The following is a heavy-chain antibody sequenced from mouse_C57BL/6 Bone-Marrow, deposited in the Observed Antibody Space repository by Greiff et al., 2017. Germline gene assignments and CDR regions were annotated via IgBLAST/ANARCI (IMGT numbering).Heavy chain of an antibody. D-gene: IGHD2-1*01. J-gene: IGHJ4*01. CDR3: EREGIYYGNNDYAMNY. CDR1: GYTFTSYW. Sequence: QVQLQQPGAELVKPGASVKMSCKASGYTFTSYWITWVKQRPGQGLEWIGNINPSNGGTNYNEKFKSKATLTVDKSSSTAYMQLSSLTSEDSAVFYCEREGIYYGNNDYAMNYGGQGTSVTVSS. V-gene: IGHV1-53*01. CDR2: INPSNGGT.